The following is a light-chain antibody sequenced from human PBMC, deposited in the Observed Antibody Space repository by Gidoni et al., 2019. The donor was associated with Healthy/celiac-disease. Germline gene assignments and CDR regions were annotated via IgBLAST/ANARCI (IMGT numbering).Light chain of an antibody. Sequence: DIVMTQSPDSLAVSLGERATINCKSSQSALYSSNNKNYLAWYQQKPGQPPKLLIYWASTRESGVPDRFSGRGSGTDFTLTISSLQAEDVAVYYCQQYYSTPQLTFGGXTKVEIK. J-gene: IGKJ4*01. CDR2: WAS. CDR1: QSALYSSNNKNY. V-gene: IGKV4-1*01. CDR3: QQYYSTPQLT.